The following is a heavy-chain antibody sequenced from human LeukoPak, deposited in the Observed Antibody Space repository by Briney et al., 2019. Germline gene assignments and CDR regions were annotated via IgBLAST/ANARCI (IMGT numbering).Heavy chain of an antibody. V-gene: IGHV4-31*03. D-gene: IGHD4-17*01. CDR1: GGSICSGGYY. CDR3: ARAQTTVTTNFDY. CDR2: IYYSGST. J-gene: IGHJ4*02. Sequence: SQTLSLTCTVSGGSICSGGYYWSWIRQHPGKGLEWIGYIYYSGSTYYNPSLKSRVTISVDTSKNQFSLKLSSVTAADTAVYYCARAQTTVTTNFDYWGQGTLVTVSS.